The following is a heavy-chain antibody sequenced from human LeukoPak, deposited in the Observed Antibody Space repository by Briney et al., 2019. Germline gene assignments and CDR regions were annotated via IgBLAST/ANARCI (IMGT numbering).Heavy chain of an antibody. CDR1: GFTVSSNY. D-gene: IGHD4-17*01. CDR2: IYSGGST. CDR3: ARDWGYGDYLYWYFDL. V-gene: IGHV3-66*01. J-gene: IGHJ2*01. Sequence: PGGSLRLSCAASGFTVSSNYMSWVRQAPGKGLEWVSVIYSGGSTDYADSVKGRFTISRDNSKNTLYLQMNSLRAEDTAVYYCARDWGYGDYLYWYFDLWGRGTLVTVSS.